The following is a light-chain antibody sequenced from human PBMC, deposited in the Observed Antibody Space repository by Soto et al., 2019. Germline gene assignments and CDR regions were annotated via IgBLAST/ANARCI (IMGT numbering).Light chain of an antibody. V-gene: IGKV2-30*02. CDR3: MQGTHWPIT. CDR1: QSLVHSDGIAY. CDR2: KVS. J-gene: IGKJ5*01. Sequence: DDVMTQSALSLAVTLGRPASISCRSNQSLVHSDGIAYFSWFQQRPGRSPRRLIYKVSNRDSGVPARFSGSGSGTDFALKISRVEAEDVGVYYCMQGTHWPITFGQGTRLEI.